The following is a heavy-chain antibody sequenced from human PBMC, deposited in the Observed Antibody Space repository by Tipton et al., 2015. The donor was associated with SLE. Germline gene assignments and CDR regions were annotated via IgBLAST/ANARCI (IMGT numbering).Heavy chain of an antibody. V-gene: IGHV1-46*01. CDR1: GYAFTSYY. Sequence: QSGAEVKKPGASVTVSCKASGYAFTSYYIHWLRQAPGQGLEWMGIINPASGSATYAQKFRGRVTMTRDLSTTTVYMGLSGLRSDDAAVFFCATGQIVDNWGQGSLVSLPT. CDR2: INPASGSA. J-gene: IGHJ4*02. CDR3: ATGQIVDN.